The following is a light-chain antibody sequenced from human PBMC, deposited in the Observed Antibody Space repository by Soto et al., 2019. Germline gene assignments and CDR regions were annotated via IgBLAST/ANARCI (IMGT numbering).Light chain of an antibody. J-gene: IGKJ2*01. CDR3: QQYNSYQYT. CDR2: KAS. V-gene: IGKV1-5*03. Sequence: DIQMTQSPSTLSASVGDRVTITCRASQSISSWLAWYQQKPGKAPKLLIYKASSLEGGIPSRFSGSGSETEFTLTISSLQPEDFATYYCQQYNSYQYTFGRDQAGDQT. CDR1: QSISSW.